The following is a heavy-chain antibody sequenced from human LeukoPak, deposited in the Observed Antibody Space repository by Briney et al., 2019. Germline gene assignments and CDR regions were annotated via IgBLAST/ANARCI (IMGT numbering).Heavy chain of an antibody. Sequence: SVKVSCKASGGTFSSYAISWVRQAPGQGLEWMGGIIPIFGTANYAQKFQGRVTITADESTSTAYMELSSLRSEDTAAYYCARGFYGDYQLPTFDYWGQGTLVTVSS. CDR2: IIPIFGTA. J-gene: IGHJ4*02. V-gene: IGHV1-69*01. CDR1: GGTFSSYA. CDR3: ARGFYGDYQLPTFDY. D-gene: IGHD4-17*01.